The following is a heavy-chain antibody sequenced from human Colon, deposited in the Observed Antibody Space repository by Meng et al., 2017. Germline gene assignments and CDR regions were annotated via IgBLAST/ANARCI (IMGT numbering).Heavy chain of an antibody. CDR1: GGSINSSNW. V-gene: IGHV4-4*02. D-gene: IGHD2-2*01. Sequence: QVQLQESGPGLVKPSGTLSLTCAVSGGSINSSNWWLWVRQPPGKGLVWLGEIYHGGNTNYNPSLKSRVTLSLDKSKNQFSLRLTSVTAADTAMYYCSRGVVAGAMVWFDPWGPGTLVTVSS. CDR3: SRGVVAGAMVWFDP. J-gene: IGHJ5*02. CDR2: IYHGGNT.